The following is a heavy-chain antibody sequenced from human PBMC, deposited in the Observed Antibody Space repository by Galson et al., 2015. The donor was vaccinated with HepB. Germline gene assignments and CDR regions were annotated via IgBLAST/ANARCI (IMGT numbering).Heavy chain of an antibody. J-gene: IGHJ4*02. D-gene: IGHD3-22*01. Sequence: SLRLSCAASRFTFSDYFMHWVRQAPGKGLEWVALISYGGSHKYYADSVKGRFTISRDNSKNTLYLQMNSLRVEDTAVYYCARELYFDTKAFDSWGQGTLVTVSS. CDR1: RFTFSDYF. CDR3: ARELYFDTKAFDS. CDR2: ISYGGSHK. V-gene: IGHV3-30*04.